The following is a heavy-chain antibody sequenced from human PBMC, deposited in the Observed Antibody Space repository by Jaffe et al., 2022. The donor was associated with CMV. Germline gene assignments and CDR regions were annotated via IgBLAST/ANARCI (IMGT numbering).Heavy chain of an antibody. CDR3: AKERAGWRYFDY. CDR2: INVSGGST. J-gene: IGHJ4*02. D-gene: IGHD6-19*01. Sequence: EVQLVESGGGLVQPGGSLRLSCAASGFTFSTYAMSWVRQAPGKGLEWVSTINVSGGSTYYADSVKGRFTISRDNSKNTLYLQMNSLRAEDTAVYYCAKERAGWRYFDYWGQGTLVTVSS. V-gene: IGHV3-23*04. CDR1: GFTFSTYA.